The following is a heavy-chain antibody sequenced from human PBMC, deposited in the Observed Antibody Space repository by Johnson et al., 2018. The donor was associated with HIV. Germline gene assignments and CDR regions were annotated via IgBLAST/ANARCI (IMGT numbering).Heavy chain of an antibody. D-gene: IGHD3-10*01. Sequence: QVQLVESGGGVVQSGRSLRLSCAASGFTFSSYGMHWVRQAPGKRLEWVAVIWYDGSNKYYADSVKGRFTISRDNSKNTLYLQMNSLRAEDTAVYYCSKPYGSGSYDAFDIWGQGTMVTVSS. V-gene: IGHV3-33*06. CDR1: GFTFSSYG. CDR3: SKPYGSGSYDAFDI. CDR2: IWYDGSNK. J-gene: IGHJ3*02.